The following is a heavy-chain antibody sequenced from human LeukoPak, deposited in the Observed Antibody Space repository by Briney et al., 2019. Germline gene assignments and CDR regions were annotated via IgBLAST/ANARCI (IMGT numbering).Heavy chain of an antibody. J-gene: IGHJ4*02. D-gene: IGHD5-18*01. V-gene: IGHV3-33*01. CDR1: GFTFSSYG. CDR3: ARGRGIAMVTPFGY. Sequence: PGRSLRLSCAASGFTFSSYGMQWVRQAPGKGLEWVAVIWYDGSNKYYADSVKGRFTISRDNSKSTLYLQMNSLRAEDTAVYYCARGRGIAMVTPFGYWGQGTLVTVSS. CDR2: IWYDGSNK.